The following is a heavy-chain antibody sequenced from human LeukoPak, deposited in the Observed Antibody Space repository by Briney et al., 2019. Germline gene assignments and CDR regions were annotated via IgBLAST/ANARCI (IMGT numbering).Heavy chain of an antibody. CDR2: IYYSGST. CDR3: ARDPVGATLLGGAFDI. V-gene: IGHV4-59*01. D-gene: IGHD1-26*01. CDR1: GGSISRYY. J-gene: IGHJ3*02. Sequence: SETLSLTCTVSGGSISRYYWSWIRQPPGKGVEWIGYIYYSGSTNYNPSLKSRVTISVDTSKNQFSLKLSSVTAADTAVYYCARDPVGATLLGGAFDIWGQGTMVTVSS.